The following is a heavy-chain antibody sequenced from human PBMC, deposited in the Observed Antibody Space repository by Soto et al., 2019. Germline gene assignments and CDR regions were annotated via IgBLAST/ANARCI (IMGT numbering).Heavy chain of an antibody. J-gene: IGHJ4*02. V-gene: IGHV1-8*01. CDR2: MNPNSGDT. Sequence: SVKVSCKASGYAFTSYDINWVRQATGQGLEWMGWMNPNSGDTGYAQKFQGRVTMTRNTSISTAYMELSSLRSEDTAVYYCARGIRITMVRGVPYYFDYWGQGTLVTVSS. D-gene: IGHD3-10*01. CDR3: ARGIRITMVRGVPYYFDY. CDR1: GYAFTSYD.